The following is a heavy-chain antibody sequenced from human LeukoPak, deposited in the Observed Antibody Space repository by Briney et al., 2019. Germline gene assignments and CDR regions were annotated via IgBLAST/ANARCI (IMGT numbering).Heavy chain of an antibody. D-gene: IGHD3-22*01. CDR1: GFTFSSYS. CDR3: ARVASYDSSGYYSCREDDY. J-gene: IGHJ4*02. Sequence: GGSLRLSCAASGFTFSSYSMNWVRQAPGKGLEWVSSISSSSSYIYYADSVKGRFTISRDNAKNSLYLQMNSLRAEDTAVYYCARVASYDSSGYYSCREDDYWGQGTLVTVSS. CDR2: ISSSSSYI. V-gene: IGHV3-21*01.